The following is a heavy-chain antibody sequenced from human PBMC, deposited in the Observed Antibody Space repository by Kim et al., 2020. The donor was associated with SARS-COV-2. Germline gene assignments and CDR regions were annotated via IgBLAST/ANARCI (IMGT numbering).Heavy chain of an antibody. CDR3: AKDNSGSINY. D-gene: IGHD3-22*01. Sequence: MDDADSVKGRFTISRDNAKNSLYLQMNSLRGEDTALYYCAKDNSGSINYWGQRNLVTVSS. V-gene: IGHV3-9*01. CDR2: M. J-gene: IGHJ4*02.